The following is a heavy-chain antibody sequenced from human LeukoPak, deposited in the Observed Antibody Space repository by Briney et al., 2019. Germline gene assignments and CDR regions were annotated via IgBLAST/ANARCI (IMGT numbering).Heavy chain of an antibody. CDR3: ARDSNAAPDY. Sequence: PGGSLRLSCAASGFTFNDHNMDWVRQAPGQGQERVGLIRNKYQSYTTEYAASVIGRFTISRDDSKNSIFLEMNSLKTEDTAVYYCARDSNAAPDYWGQGTPVTVSS. D-gene: IGHD2-15*01. V-gene: IGHV3-72*01. J-gene: IGHJ4*02. CDR2: IRNKYQSYTT. CDR1: GFTFNDHN.